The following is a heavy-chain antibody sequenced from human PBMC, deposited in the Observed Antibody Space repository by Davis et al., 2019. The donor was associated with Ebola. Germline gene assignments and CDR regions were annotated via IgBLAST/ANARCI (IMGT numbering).Heavy chain of an antibody. CDR1: DDSISPHY. D-gene: IGHD3-22*01. V-gene: IGHV4-34*01. Sequence: MPSETLSLTCTVSDDSISPHYWNWIRQPPGKGLEWIGEINHSGNTHYNPSLKSRVAISVDASKNQFSLKLSSVTAADTAMYYCARVQVGVLDWGQGNLVTVSS. CDR2: INHSGNT. J-gene: IGHJ4*02. CDR3: ARVQVGVLD.